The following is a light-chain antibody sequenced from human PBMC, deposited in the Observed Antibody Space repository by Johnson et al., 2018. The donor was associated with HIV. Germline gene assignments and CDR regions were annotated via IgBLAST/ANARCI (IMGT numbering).Light chain of an antibody. Sequence: QSVLAQPPSVSAAPGQKVTISCSGSSYNIGSHYVSWYQQVPGTAPRLVIYDTIKRHSGIPDRFSGSKSGTSATLGITGLQTGDEADYYCGTWDSSLNAYVFGAATKVAVL. CDR1: SYNIGSHY. J-gene: IGLJ1*01. CDR2: DTI. V-gene: IGLV1-51*01. CDR3: GTWDSSLNAYV.